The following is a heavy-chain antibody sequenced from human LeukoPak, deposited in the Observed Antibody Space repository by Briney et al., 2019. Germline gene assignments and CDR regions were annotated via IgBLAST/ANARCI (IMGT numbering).Heavy chain of an antibody. V-gene: IGHV4-34*01. CDR3: TRGEGRLRNREAFDI. J-gene: IGHJ3*02. Sequence: SETLSLTCAVYRGSFSGYYWSWIRQPPGKGLEWIGEINDSGSTNYNPSLKSRVTISVDTSKNQFSLKLSSVTAADTAVYFCTRGEGRLRNREAFDIWGQGTMVTVSS. CDR1: RGSFSGYY. D-gene: IGHD4-17*01. CDR2: INDSGST.